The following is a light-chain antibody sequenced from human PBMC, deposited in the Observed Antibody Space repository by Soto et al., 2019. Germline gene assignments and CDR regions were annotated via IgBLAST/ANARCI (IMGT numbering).Light chain of an antibody. J-gene: IGLJ1*01. CDR2: EGS. CDR1: SGDVGSYNL. V-gene: IGLV2-23*01. Sequence: ALTQPASVSGSPGQSITISCTGTSGDVGSYNLVSWYQQQPGKAPKLLIYEGSQRPSGVSTRFSGSKSGNTASLTISGLQADDEADYYCCSYAGSRTYLIGTGTKVTVL. CDR3: CSYAGSRTYL.